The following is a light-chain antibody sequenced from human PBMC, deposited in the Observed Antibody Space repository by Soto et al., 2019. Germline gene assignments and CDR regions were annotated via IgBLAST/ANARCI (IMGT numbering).Light chain of an antibody. CDR1: QRIDTW. V-gene: IGKV1-5*03. CDR2: KAT. CDR3: QQYETFSPWT. Sequence: DIQMTQSPSTLSASLGDRVTITCRASQRIDTWLAWYQQKPGTAPKLLIYKATILQSGVPSRFSGSGSGTEFTLAISNLQPDDFATYYCQQYETFSPWTFGQGTKVDIK. J-gene: IGKJ1*01.